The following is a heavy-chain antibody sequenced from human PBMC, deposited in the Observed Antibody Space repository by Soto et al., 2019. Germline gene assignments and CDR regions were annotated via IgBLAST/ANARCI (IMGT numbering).Heavy chain of an antibody. CDR1: GDSVSSNSAA. CDR2: TYYRSKWYN. CDR3: AGGISDIVVFSAATFDY. Sequence: PSETLSLTCAISGDSVSSNSAAWNWIRQSPSRGLEWLGRTYYRSKWYNDYAVSVKSRITINPDTSKNQFSLQLNSVTPEDTAVYYCAGGISDIVVFSAATFDYWGQGNLFTVSX. V-gene: IGHV6-1*01. J-gene: IGHJ4*02. D-gene: IGHD2-2*01.